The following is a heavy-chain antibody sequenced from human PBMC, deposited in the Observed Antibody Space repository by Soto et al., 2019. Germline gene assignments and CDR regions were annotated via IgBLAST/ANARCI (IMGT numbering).Heavy chain of an antibody. D-gene: IGHD2-15*01. V-gene: IGHV3-23*01. CDR2: ISGSGGST. J-gene: IGHJ6*02. CDR3: AKDRAGDPYSPYGMDV. CDR1: GFTFSSYA. Sequence: PGGSLRLSCAASGFTFSSYAMGWVRQAPGKGLEWVSGISGSGGSTYYADSVKGRFTISRDNSKNTLYLQMNSLRAEDTAVYYCAKDRAGDPYSPYGMDVCGQGTTVTVSS.